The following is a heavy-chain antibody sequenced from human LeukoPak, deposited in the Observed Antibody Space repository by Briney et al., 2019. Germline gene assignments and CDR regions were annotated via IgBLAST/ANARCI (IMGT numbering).Heavy chain of an antibody. CDR3: AKDPPILRWSFDY. CDR1: GITLSNYG. J-gene: IGHJ4*02. D-gene: IGHD4-23*01. CDR2: ISDSGGRT. V-gene: IGHV3-23*01. Sequence: GGSLRLSCAVSGITLSNYGMSWVRQAPGKGLEWVAGISDSGGRTNYADSVKGRFTISRDNPKNTLYLQMNSLRAEDTAVYYCAKDPPILRWSFDYWGQGTLVTVSS.